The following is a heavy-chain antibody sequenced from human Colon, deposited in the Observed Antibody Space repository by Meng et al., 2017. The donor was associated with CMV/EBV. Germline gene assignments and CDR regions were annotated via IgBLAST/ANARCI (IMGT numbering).Heavy chain of an antibody. J-gene: IGHJ4*02. CDR1: GFSFITDKAG. V-gene: IGHV2-5*02. D-gene: IGHD5-12*01. CDR2: IYWDDDT. CDR3: VRRSYSGQDDY. Sequence: PLKESCPTAVKPPQTLTLTCTFSGFSFITDKAGVGWIRHPPGKALEWLGFIYWDDDTRYSPSLKTRLTITRDTSKNQVILSMTNMDPADTATYYCVRRSYSGQDDYWGQGALVTVSS.